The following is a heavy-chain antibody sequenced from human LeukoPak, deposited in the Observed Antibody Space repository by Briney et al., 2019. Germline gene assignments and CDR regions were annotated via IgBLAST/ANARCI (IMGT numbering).Heavy chain of an antibody. J-gene: IGHJ4*02. Sequence: GGSLRLSCAATGFNFNTAEMNWVRQAPGKAPECVSYISRTGSTIFYADSMKGRFFVSRDNAKNSLYLQMNSLRAEDTAVYYCASEAYSGSFAFDYWGQGTLVTVSS. CDR1: GFNFNTAE. CDR2: ISRTGSTI. V-gene: IGHV3-48*03. CDR3: ASEAYSGSFAFDY. D-gene: IGHD1-26*01.